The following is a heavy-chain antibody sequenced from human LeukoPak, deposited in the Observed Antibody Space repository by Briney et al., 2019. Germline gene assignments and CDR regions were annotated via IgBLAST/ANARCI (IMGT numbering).Heavy chain of an antibody. CDR2: IYHSGST. J-gene: IGHJ4*02. V-gene: IGHV4-38-2*02. CDR1: GYSISSGYY. D-gene: IGHD5-18*01. Sequence: SETLSLTCTVSGYSISSGYYWGWIRQPPGKGLEWIGSIYHSGSTYYNPSLKSRVTISVDTSKNQFSLKLSSVTAADTAVYYCAKSSYSIFDYWGQGTLVAVSS. CDR3: AKSSYSIFDY.